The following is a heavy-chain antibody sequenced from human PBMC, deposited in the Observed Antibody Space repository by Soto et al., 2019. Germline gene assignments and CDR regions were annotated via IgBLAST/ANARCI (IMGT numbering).Heavy chain of an antibody. CDR1: GGTFSSYA. D-gene: IGHD6-19*01. CDR3: ARDTPSSGWFDY. CDR2: IIPIFGTA. Sequence: SVKVSCKASGGTFSSYAISWVRQAPGQGLEWMGGIIPIFGTANYAQKFQGRVTITADESTSTAYMELSSLRPEDTAVYYCARDTPSSGWFDYWGQGTLVTVSS. J-gene: IGHJ4*02. V-gene: IGHV1-69*13.